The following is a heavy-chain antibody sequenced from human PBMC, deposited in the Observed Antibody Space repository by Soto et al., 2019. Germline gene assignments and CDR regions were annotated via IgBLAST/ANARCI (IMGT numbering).Heavy chain of an antibody. V-gene: IGHV3-21*01. CDR1: GFTFSISS. CDR2: ISDASNNK. CDR3: GSLIAAAGTFNWFDP. J-gene: IGHJ5*02. D-gene: IGHD6-13*01. Sequence: GGSLRLSCAASGFTFSISSMNWVRQTPGKGLEWVSSISDASNNKFDADSVKGRFTISRDNSKNTLFLQMNSLTIEDTAVYYCGSLIAAAGTFNWFDPWGQGTPVTVSS.